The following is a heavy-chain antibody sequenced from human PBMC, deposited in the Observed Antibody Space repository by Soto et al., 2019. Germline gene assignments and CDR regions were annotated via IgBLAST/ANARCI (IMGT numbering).Heavy chain of an antibody. Sequence: QVQMQESGPGLVKPSQTRYLTCSVSGGSIIDSGSFYWNWIRQHPGKGLEWIGYIYYSGSTYYNRSLKSRATISLDTSKNQFSLKLTSVTAADTAMYYCARGEVVASNWFDPWGQGTLVTVSS. CDR1: GGSIIDSGSFY. CDR2: IYYSGST. D-gene: IGHD2-15*01. CDR3: ARGEVVASNWFDP. V-gene: IGHV4-31*03. J-gene: IGHJ5*02.